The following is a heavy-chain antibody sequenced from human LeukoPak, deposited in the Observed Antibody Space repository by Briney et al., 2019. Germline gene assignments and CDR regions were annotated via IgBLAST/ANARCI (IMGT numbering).Heavy chain of an antibody. D-gene: IGHD6-6*01. V-gene: IGHV3-30-3*01. CDR2: ISYDGSNK. Sequence: GGSLRLSCAASGFTFSSYAMYWVRQAPGKGLEWVAVISYDGSNKNYADSVKDGFTIYRDNSKSTLYLQMNSLRAEGTAVYYCAREWQHRSPSSPRPLYYYYYMDVWGKGTTVTVSS. CDR1: GFTFSSYA. CDR3: AREWQHRSPSSPRPLYYYYYMDV. J-gene: IGHJ6*03.